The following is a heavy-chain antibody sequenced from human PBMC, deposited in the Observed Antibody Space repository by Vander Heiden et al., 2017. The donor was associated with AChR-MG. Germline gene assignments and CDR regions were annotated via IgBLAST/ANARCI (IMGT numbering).Heavy chain of an antibody. J-gene: IGHJ4*02. CDR2: ISGSGGST. V-gene: IGHV3-23*01. CDR1: GFPFGTYA. D-gene: IGHD5-12*01. CDR3: AKDSRGYVTEDY. Sequence: EVQLLESGGGLVQPGGSLRLSCAAAGFPFGTYAMGWVRQAPGKGLEGVSAISGSGGSTYYADSVKGRFTISRDNSKNTLYLQMNSLRAEDTAVYYCAKDSRGYVTEDYWGQGTLVTVSS.